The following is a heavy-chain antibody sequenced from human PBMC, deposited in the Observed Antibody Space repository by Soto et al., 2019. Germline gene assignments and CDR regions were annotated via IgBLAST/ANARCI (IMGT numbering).Heavy chain of an antibody. CDR3: ARSGHSFGGVV. D-gene: IGHD3-16*01. J-gene: IGHJ4*02. CDR2: IFYSGST. CDR1: GGSMSDHY. V-gene: IGHV4-59*11. Sequence: SETLSLTCTVSGGSMSDHYCIWLGQPPGKGLEYIGYIFYSGSTSYNASLTSRVAISLDTPNNQISLKLKSVTAADTAVYYCARSGHSFGGVVWGQGIQVTVSS.